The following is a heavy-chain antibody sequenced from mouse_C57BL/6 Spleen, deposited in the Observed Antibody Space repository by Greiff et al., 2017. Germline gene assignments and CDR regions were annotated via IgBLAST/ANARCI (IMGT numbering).Heavy chain of an antibody. CDR1: GYSFTGYY. Sequence: EVQLQQSGPELVKPGASVKISCKASGYSFTGYYMNWVKQSPEKSLEWIGEINPSTGGTTYNQKFKAKATLTVDKSSSTAYMQLKSLTSEDSAVYYCARPGGTEFAYWGQGTLVTVS. CDR2: INPSTGGT. V-gene: IGHV1-42*01. J-gene: IGHJ3*01. D-gene: IGHD4-1*01. CDR3: ARPGGTEFAY.